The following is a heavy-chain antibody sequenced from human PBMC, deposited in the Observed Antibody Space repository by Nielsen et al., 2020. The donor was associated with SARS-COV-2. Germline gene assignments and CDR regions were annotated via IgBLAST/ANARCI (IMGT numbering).Heavy chain of an antibody. CDR3: ASLGYSYGHGTKFDY. D-gene: IGHD5-18*01. Sequence: ASVKVSCKVSGYTLTELSMYWVRQAPGNGFEWMGGFDPEDGETIYAQKFQGRVTMTEDTSTDTAYMELSSLRSEDTAVYYCASLGYSYGHGTKFDYWGQGTLVTVSS. J-gene: IGHJ4*02. CDR1: GYTLTELS. CDR2: FDPEDGET. V-gene: IGHV1-24*01.